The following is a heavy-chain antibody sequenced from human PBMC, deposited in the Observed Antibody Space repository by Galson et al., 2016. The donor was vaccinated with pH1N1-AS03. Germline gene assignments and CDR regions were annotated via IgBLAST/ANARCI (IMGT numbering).Heavy chain of an antibody. CDR1: GFTFSSYS. D-gene: IGHD3-22*01. V-gene: IGHV3-21*01. J-gene: IGHJ3*02. CDR3: ARSRSPDYYDSSTYRPDAFDI. Sequence: SLRLSCAASGFTFSSYSMNWVRQAPGKGLEWVSSISSSGNYKYYADSVKGRFTVSRDHAMNSLYLQMNSLRAEDTALYYCARSRSPDYYDSSTYRPDAFDIWGQGTMVTVSS. CDR2: ISSSGNYK.